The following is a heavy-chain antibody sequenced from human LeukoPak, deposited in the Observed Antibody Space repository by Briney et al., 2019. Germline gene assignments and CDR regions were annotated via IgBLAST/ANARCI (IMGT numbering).Heavy chain of an antibody. J-gene: IGHJ5*02. CDR1: GFTFSRYR. CDR3: ARASMASPTTGNWFDP. Sequence: GGSLRLSCAASGFTFSRYRMHWVHQGPGEGLEWVSWINSDGSGTTYADSVKGRFTISRDNAKDTLHLQMDSLRAEDTAVYYCARASMASPTTGNWFDPWGQGTLVTVSS. CDR2: INSDGSGT. D-gene: IGHD1-1*01. V-gene: IGHV3-74*01.